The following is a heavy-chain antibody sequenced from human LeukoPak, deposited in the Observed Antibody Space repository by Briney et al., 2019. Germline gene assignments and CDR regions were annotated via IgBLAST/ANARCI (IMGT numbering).Heavy chain of an antibody. CDR1: GFPFSSRS. D-gene: IGHD6-19*01. Sequence: GGSLRLSCAVSGFPFSSRSITWVRQPPGRGLDWVSTISPSGGSKFYAASVKGRFSVSRDNSRNTLYLQMNTLRAEDTAVYYCSAQPEALAGGLHYWGQGALVTVSS. V-gene: IGHV3-23*01. J-gene: IGHJ4*02. CDR2: ISPSGGSK. CDR3: SAQPEALAGGLHY.